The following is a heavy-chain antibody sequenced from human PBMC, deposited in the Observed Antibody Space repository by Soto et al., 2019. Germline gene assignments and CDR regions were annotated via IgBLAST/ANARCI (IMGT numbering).Heavy chain of an antibody. CDR3: ARDGFDWLLMDV. J-gene: IGHJ6*02. V-gene: IGHV4-4*07. Sequence: QVQLQESGPGLVKPSETLSLTCTVSGGSISSYYWSWIRQPAGKGLEWIGRIYTSGSTNYNPSLKSRVTMSVDTSKNQFSLKLSSVTAADTXXXXCARDGFDWLLMDVWGQGTTVTVSS. D-gene: IGHD3-9*01. CDR2: IYTSGST. CDR1: GGSISSYY.